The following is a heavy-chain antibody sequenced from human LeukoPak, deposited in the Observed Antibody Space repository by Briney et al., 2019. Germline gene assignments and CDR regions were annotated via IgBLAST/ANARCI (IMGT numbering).Heavy chain of an antibody. CDR1: GFSFSDSY. V-gene: IGHV3-11*04. CDR3: ARVSGDYFVS. Sequence: GGSLRLSCAASGFSFSDSYMSWIRQAPGKGLQWVSYISTRGRTINYGDSVKGRFTISRDNAKNSLYLQMNSLRAEDTAVYHCARVSGDYFVSWGQGTLVTVSS. D-gene: IGHD2-21*01. CDR2: ISTRGRTI. J-gene: IGHJ4*02.